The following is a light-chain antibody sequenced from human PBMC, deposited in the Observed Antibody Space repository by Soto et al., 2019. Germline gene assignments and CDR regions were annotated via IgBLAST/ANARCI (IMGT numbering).Light chain of an antibody. V-gene: IGKV1-5*01. Sequence: DIQMTQSPSTLSASVGDRVTITCRASQTINRWLAWYLQKPGKAPNLLIYDVSNLETGVPSRFSGSGSGTLFTLSISSLQPEDSATYYCQQYNSYSLTFGGGTKVEIQ. CDR2: DVS. CDR1: QTINRW. J-gene: IGKJ4*01. CDR3: QQYNSYSLT.